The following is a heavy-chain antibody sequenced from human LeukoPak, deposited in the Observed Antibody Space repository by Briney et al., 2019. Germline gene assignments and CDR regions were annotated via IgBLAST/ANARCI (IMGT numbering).Heavy chain of an antibody. D-gene: IGHD4/OR15-4a*01. CDR1: GITFSNYA. CDR2: ISSNGGST. Sequence: GGSLRLSCAASGITFSNYAMHWVRQAPGKGLQHVSAISSNGGSTYYANSVKGRFTISRDNSKNTLYLQMGSRRAVDMAVYYCARVGASLPDAFDVWGQGTMVTVSS. V-gene: IGHV3-64*01. J-gene: IGHJ3*01. CDR3: ARVGASLPDAFDV.